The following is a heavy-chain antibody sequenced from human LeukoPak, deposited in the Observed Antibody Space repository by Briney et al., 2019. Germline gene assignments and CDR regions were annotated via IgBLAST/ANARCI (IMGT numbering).Heavy chain of an antibody. J-gene: IGHJ4*02. CDR1: GFTFSSYA. CDR2: ISGSGGST. V-gene: IGHV3-23*01. Sequence: PGGSLRLSCAASGFTFSSYAMSWVRQAPGKGLEWVSAISGSGGSTYFADTVKGRFTISRDNSKNTVYLQMNSLRAEDTAVYYCTKDRGAFGELLSISDYWGQGTLVTVAS. D-gene: IGHD3-10*01. CDR3: TKDRGAFGELLSISDY.